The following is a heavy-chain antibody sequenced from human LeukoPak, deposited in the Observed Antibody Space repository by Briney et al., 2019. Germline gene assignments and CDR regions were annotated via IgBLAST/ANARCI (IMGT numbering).Heavy chain of an antibody. CDR2: ISGSGGST. Sequence: GTLRLSCAASGFTFSSYGMSWVRQAPGKGLEWVSAISGSGGSTYYADSVKGRFTISRDNSKNTLYLQMNSLRAEDTAVYYCSRGKYYYDTSGHLAGDYWGQGTLVTVSS. J-gene: IGHJ4*02. CDR1: GFTFSSYG. CDR3: SRGKYYYDTSGHLAGDY. V-gene: IGHV3-23*01. D-gene: IGHD3-22*01.